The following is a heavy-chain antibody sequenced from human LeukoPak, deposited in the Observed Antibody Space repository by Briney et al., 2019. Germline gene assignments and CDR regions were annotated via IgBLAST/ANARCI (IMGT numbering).Heavy chain of an antibody. CDR3: ARFRWELLLFDP. J-gene: IGHJ5*02. CDR2: ISGSGGST. V-gene: IGHV3-23*01. Sequence: GGSLRLSCAASGFTFSSYGMSWVRQAPGKGLEWVSAISGSGGSTYYADSVKGRFTISRDNSKNTLYLQMNSLRAEDTAVYYCARFRWELLLFDPWGQGTLVTVSS. D-gene: IGHD1-26*01. CDR1: GFTFSSYG.